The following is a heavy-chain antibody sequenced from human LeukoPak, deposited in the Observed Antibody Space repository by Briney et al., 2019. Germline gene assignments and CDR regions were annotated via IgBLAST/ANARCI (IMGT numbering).Heavy chain of an antibody. V-gene: IGHV4-34*01. CDR1: GGSFSGYY. J-gene: IGHJ4*02. CDR3: ARDSENDFFFDGFNY. Sequence: PSETLSLTCAVYGGSFSGYYWSWIRQPPGKGLEWIGEINHSGSTNYNPSLKSRVTISVDTSKNQLSLKLSSVTAADTAVYYCARDSENDFFFDGFNYWGQGTLVTVSS. D-gene: IGHD3-3*01. CDR2: INHSGST.